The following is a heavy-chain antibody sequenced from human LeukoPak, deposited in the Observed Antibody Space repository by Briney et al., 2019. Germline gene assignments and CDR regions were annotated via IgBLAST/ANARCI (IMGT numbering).Heavy chain of an antibody. CDR3: AKAPVTSCRGAYCYPFDS. Sequence: PGGTLRLSCVASGFIFSDYSMDWVRQAPGKGLEWVSSISSSSAYIFYSDSVKGRFTISRDNAQSSLHLQMNSLRAEDAAVYFCAKAPVTSCRGAYCYPFDSWGQGTLVTVSS. D-gene: IGHD2-21*01. CDR2: ISSSSAYI. V-gene: IGHV3-21*04. CDR1: GFIFSDYS. J-gene: IGHJ4*02.